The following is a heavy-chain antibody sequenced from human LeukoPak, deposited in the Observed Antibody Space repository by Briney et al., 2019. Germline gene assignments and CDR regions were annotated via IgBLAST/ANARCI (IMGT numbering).Heavy chain of an antibody. CDR1: GFIFSSYG. CDR3: VRGVTVSNTDPAFDI. CDR2: IWHDGSNR. V-gene: IGHV3-33*01. D-gene: IGHD2-21*02. Sequence: GGSLRLSCAASGFIFSSYGMHWVRQAPGKGLEWVAVIWHDGSNRHYVDPVKGRFTISRDNPKRTLYLQMNSLRAEDTAVYYCVRGVTVSNTDPAFDIWGRGTLVTVPS. J-gene: IGHJ3*02.